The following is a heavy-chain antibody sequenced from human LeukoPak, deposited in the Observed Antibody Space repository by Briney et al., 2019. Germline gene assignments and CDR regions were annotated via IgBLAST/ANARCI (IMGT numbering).Heavy chain of an antibody. V-gene: IGHV3-30*02. CDR2: IRYDGSNK. D-gene: IGHD1-1*01. CDR1: GFTFSSYG. CDR3: AREGWVLVTTDYYYYMDV. Sequence: GGSLRLSCAASGFTFSSYGMHWVRQAPGKGLEWVAFIRYDGSNKYYADSVKGRFTISRDNAKNSLDLQMNSLRAEDTAVYYCAREGWVLVTTDYYYYMDVWGKGTTVTVSS. J-gene: IGHJ6*03.